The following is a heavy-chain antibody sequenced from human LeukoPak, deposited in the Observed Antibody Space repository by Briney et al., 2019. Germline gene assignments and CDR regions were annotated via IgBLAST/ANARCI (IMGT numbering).Heavy chain of an antibody. CDR1: GFSFSDYY. V-gene: IGHV3-11*01. CDR2: ISTSSHTI. CDR3: GRDGSGSPDY. D-gene: IGHD1-26*01. Sequence: PGGSLRLSCEASGFSFSDYYMTWIRQAPGKGLEWISYISTSSHTIYYADSVKGRFTISRDNAKNSLYLQMNSLRAEDTAVYYCGRDGSGSPDYWGQGTLVTVSS. J-gene: IGHJ4*02.